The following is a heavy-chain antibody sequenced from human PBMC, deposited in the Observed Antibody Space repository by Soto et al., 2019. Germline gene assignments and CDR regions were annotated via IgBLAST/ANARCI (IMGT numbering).Heavy chain of an antibody. Sequence: QAQLVQSGAEVKKPGASVKVSCKASGYTFYSHSISWVRQAPGQGLEWMGRINADYGNTQYAQKFRGRVPMHTDTSTTTVDMELTNLRSDDTAVYYCAGCIPGDYYYCMDVWGQGTTVTVSS. CDR2: INADYGNT. J-gene: IGHJ6*02. V-gene: IGHV1-18*01. CDR1: GYTFYSHS. CDR3: AGCIPGDYYYCMDV. D-gene: IGHD1-26*01.